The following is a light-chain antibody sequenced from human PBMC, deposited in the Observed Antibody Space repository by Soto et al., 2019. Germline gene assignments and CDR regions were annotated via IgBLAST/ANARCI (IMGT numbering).Light chain of an antibody. V-gene: IGKV3-15*01. Sequence: EIVMPQSPATLSVSPGAIVTLSCRASQSVSSSLAWYQQKPGQAPRLLIYGASTRVTGIPARFSGSGSGTAFPLNISSLQSDDFAVYYCQQYTTSLTFGVGTKVEIK. J-gene: IGKJ4*01. CDR2: GAS. CDR3: QQYTTSLT. CDR1: QSVSSS.